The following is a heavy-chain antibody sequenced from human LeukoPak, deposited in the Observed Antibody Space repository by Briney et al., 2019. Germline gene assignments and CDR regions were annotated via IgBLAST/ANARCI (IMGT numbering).Heavy chain of an antibody. V-gene: IGHV3-30*18. CDR1: GFTFSSYG. CDR3: AKGGHFDY. Sequence: GGSLRLSCAASGFTFSSYGMHWVRQAPGKGLEWVAVISYDGSNKYYADSVKGRFTISRDNSKNTLYLQMNSLRAEDTAVYYCAKGGHFDYWGQGTRVTVSS. CDR2: ISYDGSNK. J-gene: IGHJ4*02.